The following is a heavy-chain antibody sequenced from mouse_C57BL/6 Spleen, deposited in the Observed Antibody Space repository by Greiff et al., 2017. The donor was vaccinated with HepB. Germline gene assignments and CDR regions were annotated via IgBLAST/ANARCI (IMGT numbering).Heavy chain of an antibody. V-gene: IGHV5-16*01. CDR3: ARDEGLRRYFDV. Sequence: DVKLVESEGGLVQPGSSMKLSCTASGFTFSDYYMAWVRQVPEKGLEWVANINYDGSSTYYLDSLKSRFIISRDNAKNILYLQMSSLKSEDTATYYCARDEGLRRYFDVWGTGTTVTVSS. D-gene: IGHD2-4*01. CDR2: INYDGSST. CDR1: GFTFSDYY. J-gene: IGHJ1*03.